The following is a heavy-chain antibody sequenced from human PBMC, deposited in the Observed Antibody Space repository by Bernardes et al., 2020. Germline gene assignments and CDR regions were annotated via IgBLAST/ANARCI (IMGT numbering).Heavy chain of an antibody. CDR1: GYRFTSYW. CDR2: IDPRDSYT. V-gene: IGHV5-10-1*01. J-gene: IGHJ6*03. CDR3: ARDAVPYYMDV. Sequence: GESLKISCKVSGYRFTSYWISWVRLMPGKGLEWIGKIDPRDSYTNYNPSFQGHVTISTDKSITTIYLQWSSLKASDTAMYYCARDAVPYYMDVWGKGTTVTVSS.